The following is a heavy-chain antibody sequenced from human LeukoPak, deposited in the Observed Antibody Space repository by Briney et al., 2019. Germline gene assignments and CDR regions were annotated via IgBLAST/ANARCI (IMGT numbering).Heavy chain of an antibody. CDR1: GHTFTSYG. CDR2: ISAYNGNT. J-gene: IGHJ4*02. Sequence: ASVKVSCKASGHTFTSYGISWVRQAPGQGLEWMGWISAYNGNTNYAQKFQGRVTMTRDTSTSTVYMELSSLRSEDTAVYYCARAADIVATIIYWGQGTLVTVSS. CDR3: ARAADIVATIIY. V-gene: IGHV1-18*04. D-gene: IGHD5-12*01.